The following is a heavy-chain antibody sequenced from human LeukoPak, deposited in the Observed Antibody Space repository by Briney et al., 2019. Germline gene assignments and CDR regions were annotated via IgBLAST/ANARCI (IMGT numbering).Heavy chain of an antibody. J-gene: IGHJ4*02. D-gene: IGHD1-26*01. Sequence: SETLSLTCTVSGGSLSGFYWSWIRQPPGKGLEWIGYVYYSGSTTYNPSLKSRVTISVDTSKNQYSLRLGSVTAADTAVYYCARLQWELRHIDYWGQGTLVTVSS. CDR3: ARLQWELRHIDY. CDR2: VYYSGST. CDR1: GGSLSGFY. V-gene: IGHV4-59*01.